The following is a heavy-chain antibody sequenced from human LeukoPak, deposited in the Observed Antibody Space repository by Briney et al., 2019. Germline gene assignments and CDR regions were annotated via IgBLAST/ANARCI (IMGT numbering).Heavy chain of an antibody. J-gene: IGHJ4*02. V-gene: IGHV3-48*03. CDR3: ASDTRYSGYEDFDY. Sequence: PGGSLRLSCAASGFTFSSYEMNWVRQAPGKGLEWVSHISSSGSSVYYADSVKGRFTISRDNAKNSLYLQINSLRAEDTAVYYCASDTRYSGYEDFDYWGQGTLVTVSS. CDR1: GFTFSSYE. CDR2: ISSSGSSV. D-gene: IGHD5-12*01.